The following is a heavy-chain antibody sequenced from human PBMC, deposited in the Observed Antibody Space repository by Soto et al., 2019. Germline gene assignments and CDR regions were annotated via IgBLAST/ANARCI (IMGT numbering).Heavy chain of an antibody. CDR3: ASLGVGDWANYYYYYGMDV. CDR2: VTANGGST. Sequence: RRLSCAATGFTFSVYAMTWVRQAPGKGLDWVSAVTANGGSTYSADSVKGRFTIPRDNSKNTLFLQMNSLRAEDTAVYYCASLGVGDWANYYYYYGMDVWGQGXTVTVYS. J-gene: IGHJ6*02. CDR1: GFTFSVYA. D-gene: IGHD2-21*02. V-gene: IGHV3-23*01.